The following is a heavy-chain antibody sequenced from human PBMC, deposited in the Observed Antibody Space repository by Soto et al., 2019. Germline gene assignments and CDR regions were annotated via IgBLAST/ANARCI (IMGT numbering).Heavy chain of an antibody. D-gene: IGHD2-2*01. CDR3: ARSQVSSTSLEIYYYYYYGMDV. V-gene: IGHV1-69*01. CDR2: IIPISGTA. CDR1: GGTFSSYA. Sequence: QVQLVQSGAEVKKPGYSVKVSCKASGGTFSSYAISWVRQAPGQGLEWMGGIIPISGTANYAQKFQGRVTITADESTSTAFMELSSLRSEDTAVYYCARSQVSSTSLEIYYYYYYGMDVWGQGTTVTVSS. J-gene: IGHJ6*02.